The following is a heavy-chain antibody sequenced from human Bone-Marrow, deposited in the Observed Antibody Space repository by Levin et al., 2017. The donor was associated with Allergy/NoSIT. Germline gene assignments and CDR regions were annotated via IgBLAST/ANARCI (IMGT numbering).Heavy chain of an antibody. CDR1: GGSFSSYP. CDR2: IIPMPGIT. V-gene: IGHV1-69*04. D-gene: IGHD3-22*01. CDR3: ARAFYYDSSGNYRSAFDL. J-gene: IGHJ3*01. Sequence: SVKVSCKASGGSFSSYPINWVRQAPGQGLEWMGRIIPMPGITNYTQNFQERVTITADRSTSTAYMELSSLRSEDTAVYYFARAFYYDSSGNYRSAFDLWGQGTRVTVSS.